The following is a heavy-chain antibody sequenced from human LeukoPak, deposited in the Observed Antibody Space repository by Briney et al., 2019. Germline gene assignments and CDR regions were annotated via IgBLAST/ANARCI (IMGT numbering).Heavy chain of an antibody. V-gene: IGHV4-38-2*01. CDR3: ARRRRIAAAVYYFDY. Sequence: SETLSLTCVVFGYSISSGGYSWNWIRQPPGKGLEWIGSIYHSGSTYYNPSLKSRVTISVDTSKNQFSLKLSSVTAADTAVYYCARRRRIAAAVYYFDYWGQGTLVTVSS. J-gene: IGHJ4*02. D-gene: IGHD6-13*01. CDR1: GYSISSGGYS. CDR2: IYHSGST.